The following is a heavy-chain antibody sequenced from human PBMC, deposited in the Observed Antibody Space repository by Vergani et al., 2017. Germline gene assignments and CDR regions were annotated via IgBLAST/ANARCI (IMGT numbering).Heavy chain of an antibody. CDR2: IYSGGST. V-gene: IGHV3-66*04. CDR3: ASQSEWFSSGSYY. Sequence: VQLVESGGGVVQPGRSLRLSCAASGFTFSSYAMHWVRQAPGKGLEWVSVIYSGGSTYYADSVKGRFTISRDNSKNTLYLQMNSLRAEDTAVYYCASQSEWFSSGSYYWGQGTLVTVSS. D-gene: IGHD1-26*01. J-gene: IGHJ4*02. CDR1: GFTFSSYA.